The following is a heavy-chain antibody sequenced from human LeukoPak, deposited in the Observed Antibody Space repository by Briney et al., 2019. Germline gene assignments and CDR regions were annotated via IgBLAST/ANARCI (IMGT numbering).Heavy chain of an antibody. CDR2: IYYCGIT. Sequence: SETLSLTCTVSGGSISSYYWNWIRQPPGKGLEWIGYIYYCGITNYNPSLKSRVTISVDTSKSQFSLKLSSVTAADTAVYYCARAGRWEGRPHAFDIWGQGTMVTVSS. J-gene: IGHJ3*02. CDR1: GGSISSYY. V-gene: IGHV4-59*01. CDR3: ARAGRWEGRPHAFDI. D-gene: IGHD1-26*01.